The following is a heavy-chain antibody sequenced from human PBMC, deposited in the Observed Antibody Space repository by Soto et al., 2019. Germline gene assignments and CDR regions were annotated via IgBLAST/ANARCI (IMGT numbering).Heavy chain of an antibody. D-gene: IGHD3-10*01. V-gene: IGHV4-61*01. J-gene: IGHJ6*02. CDR2: IYYSGST. CDR3: ARDHAVIWFGDYYYYYGMDV. CDR1: GGSVSSGSYY. Sequence: PSETLSLTCTVSGGSVSSGSYYWSWIRHPPGKGLEWIGYIYYSGSTNYNPSLKSRVTISVDTSKNQFSLKLSSVTAADTAVYYCARDHAVIWFGDYYYYYGMDVWGQGTPVTVSS.